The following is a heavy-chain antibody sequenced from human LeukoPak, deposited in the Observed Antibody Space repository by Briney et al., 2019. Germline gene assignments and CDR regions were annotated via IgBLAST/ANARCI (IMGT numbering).Heavy chain of an antibody. Sequence: SETLSLTCAVYGGSFRDYSWSWIRQPPGKGLEWIGEIIHSGSTNYNPSLKSRVTISVDTSKNQFSLNLSSVPAADTAVYYCARDTLGATFPGAFDIWGQGTMVTVSS. J-gene: IGHJ3*02. CDR2: IIHSGST. CDR3: ARDTLGATFPGAFDI. V-gene: IGHV4-34*12. D-gene: IGHD1-26*01. CDR1: GGSFRDYS.